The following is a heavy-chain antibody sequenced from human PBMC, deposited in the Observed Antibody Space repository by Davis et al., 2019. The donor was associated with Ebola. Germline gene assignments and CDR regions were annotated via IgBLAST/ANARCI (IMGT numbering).Heavy chain of an antibody. Sequence: SETLSLTCAVYGGSFSGYYWSWIRQPPGKGLEWIGSIYYTGSTYYNPSLKSRVTISVDTSKNQFSLKLSSVTAADTAVYYCGYNGFDFWGQGTLVTVSS. CDR3: GYNGFDF. V-gene: IGHV4-34*01. CDR1: GGSFSGYY. J-gene: IGHJ4*02. D-gene: IGHD1-1*01. CDR2: IYYTGST.